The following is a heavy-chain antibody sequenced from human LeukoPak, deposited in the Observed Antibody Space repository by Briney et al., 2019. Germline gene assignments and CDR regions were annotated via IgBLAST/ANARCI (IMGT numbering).Heavy chain of an antibody. D-gene: IGHD6-13*01. CDR1: GGSISSSSYY. V-gene: IGHV4-39*02. CDR3: ATDDSSSWYDAFDI. J-gene: IGHJ3*02. CDR2: IYYSGST. Sequence: PSETLSLTCTVSGGSISSSSYYWGWIRQPPGKGLEWIGSIYYSGSTYYNPSLKSRVTISVDTSKNQFSLKLSSVTAADTAVYYCATDDSSSWYDAFDIWGQGTMVTVSS.